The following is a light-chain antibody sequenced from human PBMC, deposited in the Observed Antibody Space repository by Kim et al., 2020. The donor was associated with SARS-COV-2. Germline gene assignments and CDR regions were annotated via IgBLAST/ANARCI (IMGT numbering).Light chain of an antibody. Sequence: EIVLTQSPATLSLSPGERASLSCRAGQSVGTFLAWYQQRLGQAPRLLIYDASTRAAGVPARFSASGSGTDFTLTISSLEPDDFAIYYCQQRYSWPRTFGQGTKVDIK. J-gene: IGKJ1*01. CDR1: QSVGTF. CDR2: DAS. V-gene: IGKV3-11*01. CDR3: QQRYSWPRT.